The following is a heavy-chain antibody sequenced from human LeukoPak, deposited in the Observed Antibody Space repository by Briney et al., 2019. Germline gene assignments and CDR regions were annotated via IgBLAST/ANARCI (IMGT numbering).Heavy chain of an antibody. V-gene: IGHV4-61*02. Sequence: PSETLSLTCTVFGGSISSGSYYWSWIRQPAGNGLEWIGRIYTSGSTNYNPSLKSHVTISVDTFKNQFSLKLISVTAADTAVYHCAIDSGAYIARHPGFDFWGQGTLVTVSS. CDR1: GGSISSGSYY. D-gene: IGHD1-26*01. CDR2: IYTSGST. J-gene: IGHJ4*02. CDR3: AIDSGAYIARHPGFDF.